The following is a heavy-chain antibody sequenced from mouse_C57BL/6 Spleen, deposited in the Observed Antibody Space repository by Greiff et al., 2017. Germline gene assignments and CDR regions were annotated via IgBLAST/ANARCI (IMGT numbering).Heavy chain of an antibody. CDR1: GYTFTSYW. CDR2: IDPSDSET. V-gene: IGHV1-52*01. D-gene: IGHD3-2*02. J-gene: IGHJ2*01. Sequence: QVQLKQPGAELVRPGSSVKLSCKASGYTFTSYWMHWVKQRPIQGLEWIGNIDPSDSETHYNQKFKDKATLTVDKSSSTAYMQLSSLTSEDSAVYYCATDSSGYGYWGQGTTLTVSS. CDR3: ATDSSGYGY.